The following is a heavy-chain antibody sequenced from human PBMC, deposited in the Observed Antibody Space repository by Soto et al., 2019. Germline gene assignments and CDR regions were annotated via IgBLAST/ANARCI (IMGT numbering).Heavy chain of an antibody. CDR3: ARAVDRGYSGYDLSDWSFDY. CDR1: GGSISSYY. V-gene: IGHV4-59*01. D-gene: IGHD5-12*01. Sequence: SETLSLTCTVSGGSISSYYWSWIRQPPGKGLEWIGYIYYSGSTNYNPSLKSRVTISVDTSKNQFSLKLSSVTAADTAVYYCARAVDRGYSGYDLSDWSFDYWGQGTLVTVSS. CDR2: IYYSGST. J-gene: IGHJ4*02.